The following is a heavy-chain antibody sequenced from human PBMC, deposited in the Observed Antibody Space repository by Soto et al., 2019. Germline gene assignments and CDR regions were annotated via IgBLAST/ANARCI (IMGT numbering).Heavy chain of an antibody. D-gene: IGHD3-3*01. V-gene: IGHV3-23*01. Sequence: EVQLLESGGGLVQPGGSLRLSCVASGVTFSSYAMTWVRQAPGKGLEWVSTVSGSGSRTDYADSVKGRFTISRDNSKNTVYLQMSSLIDDDTAVYYCAKACRGCFFLSGYYVDHWGQGTLVAVSS. CDR3: AKACRGCFFLSGYYVDH. CDR2: VSGSGSRT. J-gene: IGHJ5*02. CDR1: GVTFSSYA.